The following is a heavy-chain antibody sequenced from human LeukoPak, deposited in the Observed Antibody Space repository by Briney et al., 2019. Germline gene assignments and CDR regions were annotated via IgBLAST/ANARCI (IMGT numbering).Heavy chain of an antibody. D-gene: IGHD3-22*01. CDR2: ISGSGGST. CDR3: ASGSEYYDSSGYYSYFDY. CDR1: GFTFSSYA. Sequence: PGGSLRLSCAASGFTFSSYAMSWVRQAPGKGLEWVSAISGSGGSTYYADSVKGRFTISRDNSKNTLYLQMNSLRAEDTAVYYCASGSEYYDSSGYYSYFDYWGQGTLVTVSS. V-gene: IGHV3-23*01. J-gene: IGHJ4*02.